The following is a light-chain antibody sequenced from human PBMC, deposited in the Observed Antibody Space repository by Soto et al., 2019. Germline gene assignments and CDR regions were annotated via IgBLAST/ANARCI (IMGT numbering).Light chain of an antibody. CDR2: EVS. V-gene: IGLV2-23*02. CDR3: CSYAGRSTWV. J-gene: IGLJ3*02. Sequence: QSALTQPASVSGSPGQSITISCTGTNSDVGSYEFVSWYQQHPGKAPELLSYEVSERPSGVSNRFYGSKSSNTASLTIAGLQAEDEADYHCCSYAGRSTWVFGGGTKLTVL. CDR1: NSDVGSYEF.